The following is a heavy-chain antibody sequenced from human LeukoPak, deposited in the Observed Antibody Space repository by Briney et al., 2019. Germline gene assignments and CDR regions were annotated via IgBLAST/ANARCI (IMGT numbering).Heavy chain of an antibody. CDR1: GFIFSDYY. J-gene: IGHJ4*02. CDR2: ISSSSKYT. Sequence: GGPLRLSCAASGFIFSDYYMSWIRQAPGKGLEWVSYISSSSKYTNYADSVKGRFTISRDNAKNSLYLQMNSLRAEDTAVYYCARVPGSSGWNHYFDYWGQGTLVTVSS. CDR3: ARVPGSSGWNHYFDY. D-gene: IGHD6-19*01. V-gene: IGHV3-11*06.